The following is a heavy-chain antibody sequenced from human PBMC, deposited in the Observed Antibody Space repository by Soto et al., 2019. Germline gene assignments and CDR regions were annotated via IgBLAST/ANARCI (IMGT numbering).Heavy chain of an antibody. J-gene: IGHJ3*02. Sequence: PSETLSLTCAVYGGSFSGYYWSWIRQPPGKGLEWIGEINHSGSTNYNPSLKSRVTISVDTSKNQFSLKLSSVTAADTAVYYCARGLSTRPPITMVRGDDAFDIWGQGTMVTVSS. V-gene: IGHV4-34*01. CDR3: ARGLSTRPPITMVRGDDAFDI. CDR2: INHSGST. CDR1: GGSFSGYY. D-gene: IGHD3-10*01.